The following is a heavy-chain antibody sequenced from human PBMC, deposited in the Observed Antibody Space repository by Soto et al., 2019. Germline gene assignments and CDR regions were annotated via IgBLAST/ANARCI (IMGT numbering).Heavy chain of an antibody. CDR1: AFTFSRFA. CDR3: AKGLSGSGAYQWFDP. Sequence: EVQLLESGGGLVQPGGSLRLSCVASAFTFSRFAMSWVRQTPGKGLEWVSAISGSGDKTFYADSVKGRFTISRDSSKNTLYLQMNSLRVEDTAVYYCAKGLSGSGAYQWFDPWGQGTLVTVSS. D-gene: IGHD3-10*01. V-gene: IGHV3-23*01. J-gene: IGHJ5*02. CDR2: ISGSGDKT.